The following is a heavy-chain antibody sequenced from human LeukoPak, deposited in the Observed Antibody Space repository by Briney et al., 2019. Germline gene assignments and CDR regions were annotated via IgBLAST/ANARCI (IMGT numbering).Heavy chain of an antibody. Sequence: AASVKVSCKASGYTFTSYDINLVRQATGPGLEWMGWMIPNSGNTGYAQKFQGRVTITRNTSISTAYMELSSLRSEDTAVYYCARSWSSGYYAQYYFDYWGQGTLVTVSS. V-gene: IGHV1-8*01. CDR2: MIPNSGNT. CDR1: GYTFTSYD. J-gene: IGHJ4*02. CDR3: ARSWSSGYYAQYYFDY. D-gene: IGHD3-22*01.